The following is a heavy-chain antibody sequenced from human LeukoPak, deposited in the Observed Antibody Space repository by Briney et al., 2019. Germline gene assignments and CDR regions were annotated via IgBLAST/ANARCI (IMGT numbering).Heavy chain of an antibody. Sequence: GGSLRLSCAASGFTFSSYAVSWVRQAPGKGLEWVSAISGSGGSTYYADSVKGRFTISRDNSKNTLYLQMNSLRAEDTAVYYCAKAEYYDILTGYRNNWFDPWGQGTLVTVSS. CDR1: GFTFSSYA. CDR3: AKAEYYDILTGYRNNWFDP. D-gene: IGHD3-9*01. V-gene: IGHV3-23*01. J-gene: IGHJ5*02. CDR2: ISGSGGST.